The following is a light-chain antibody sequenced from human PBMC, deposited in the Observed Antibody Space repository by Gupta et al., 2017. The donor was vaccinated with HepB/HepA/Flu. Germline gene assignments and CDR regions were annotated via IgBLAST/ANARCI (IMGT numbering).Light chain of an antibody. Sequence: EIVLTQSLATLSLSPGERATLSCRASQGVSSQLGWYQQKPGQAPRLLIYDASNRATGIPARFSGSGSGTDFTLTISRLEPEDFAVYYCQQRSNWPLTFGGGTKVEI. J-gene: IGKJ4*01. CDR2: DAS. CDR3: QQRSNWPLT. V-gene: IGKV3-11*01. CDR1: QGVSSQ.